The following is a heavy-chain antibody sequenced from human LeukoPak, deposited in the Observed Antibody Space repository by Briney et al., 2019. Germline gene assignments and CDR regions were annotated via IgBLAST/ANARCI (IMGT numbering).Heavy chain of an antibody. V-gene: IGHV3-21*01. CDR3: ARGGCSSTSCYEGYYYYMDV. J-gene: IGHJ6*03. Sequence: GGSLRLSCAASGFTFSSYSMNWVRQAPGKGLEWVSSISSSSSYIYYADSVKGRFTISRDNAKNSLYLQMNSLRAEDTAVYYCARGGCSSTSCYEGYYYYMDVWGKGTTVTVSS. CDR2: ISSSSSYI. CDR1: GFTFSSYS. D-gene: IGHD2-2*01.